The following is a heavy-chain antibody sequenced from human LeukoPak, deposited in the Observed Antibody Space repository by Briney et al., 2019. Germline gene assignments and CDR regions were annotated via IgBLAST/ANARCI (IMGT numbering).Heavy chain of an antibody. CDR1: GFTFSSYS. CDR3: ARVQTGYDIDY. J-gene: IGHJ4*02. Sequence: GGSLRLSCAASGFTFSSYSMNWVRQAPGKGLEWVSYISSSSSTIYYADSVKGRFTISRDNAKNSLYLQMNSLRAEDTAVYYCARVQTGYDIDYWGQGTLVTVSS. CDR2: ISSSSSTI. D-gene: IGHD5-12*01. V-gene: IGHV3-48*01.